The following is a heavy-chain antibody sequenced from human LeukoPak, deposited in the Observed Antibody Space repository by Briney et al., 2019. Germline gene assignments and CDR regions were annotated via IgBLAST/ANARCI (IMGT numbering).Heavy chain of an antibody. V-gene: IGHV3-23*01. CDR2: ISGSGGST. Sequence: GGSLRLSCAASGFTFSSCAMSWVRQAPGKGLEWVSAISGSGGSTYYADSVKGRFTISRDNSKNTLYLQMNSLRAEDTAVYYCAKASAMIVVVSKHFDYWGQGTLVTVSS. J-gene: IGHJ4*02. CDR1: GFTFSSCA. CDR3: AKASAMIVVVSKHFDY. D-gene: IGHD3-22*01.